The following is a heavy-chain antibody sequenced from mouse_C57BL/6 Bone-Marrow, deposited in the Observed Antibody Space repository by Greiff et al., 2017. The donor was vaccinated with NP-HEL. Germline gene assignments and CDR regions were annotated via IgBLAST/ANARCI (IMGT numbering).Heavy chain of an antibody. J-gene: IGHJ3*01. CDR3: AGPWFAY. CDR2: IYPGSGNT. CDR1: GYSFTSYY. Sequence: VQLQESGPELVKPGASVKISCKASGYSFTSYYIHWVKQRPGQGLEWIGWIYPGSGNTKYNEKFKGKATLTADTSSSTAYMQLSSLTSEDSAVYYCAGPWFAYWGQGTLVTVSA. V-gene: IGHV1-66*01.